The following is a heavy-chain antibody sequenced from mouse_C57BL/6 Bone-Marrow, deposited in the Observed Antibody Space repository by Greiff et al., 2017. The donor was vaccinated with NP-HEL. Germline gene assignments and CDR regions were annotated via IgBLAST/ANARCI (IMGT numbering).Heavy chain of an antibody. CDR2: INPSSGYT. Sequence: QVQLQQSGAELARPGASVKMSCKASGYTFTSYTMHWVKQRPGQGLEWIGYINPSSGYTKYNQKFKDKATLTADKSSSTAYMQLSSLTSEDSAVYYCARPSFYDYDYYAMDYWGQGTSVTVSS. D-gene: IGHD2-4*01. J-gene: IGHJ4*01. CDR1: GYTFTSYT. CDR3: ARPSFYDYDYYAMDY. V-gene: IGHV1-4*01.